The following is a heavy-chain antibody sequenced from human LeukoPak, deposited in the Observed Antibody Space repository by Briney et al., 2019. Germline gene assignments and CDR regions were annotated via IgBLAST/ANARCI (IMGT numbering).Heavy chain of an antibody. J-gene: IGHJ4*02. CDR2: VYYSGST. Sequence: PSETLSLTCSVSGGSISTYYWSWIRQPPGKGLEWIGYVYYSGSTYYNPSLKSRVTISVDTSKNQFSLKLSSVTAADTAVYYCAREGYDSSGYYYDWGQGTLVTVSS. CDR3: AREGYDSSGYYYD. V-gene: IGHV4-59*12. CDR1: GGSISTYY. D-gene: IGHD3-22*01.